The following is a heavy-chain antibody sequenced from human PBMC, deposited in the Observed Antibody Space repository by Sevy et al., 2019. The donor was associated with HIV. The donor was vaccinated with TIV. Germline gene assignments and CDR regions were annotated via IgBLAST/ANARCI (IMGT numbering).Heavy chain of an antibody. CDR3: VREGLGGFSYSLDC. J-gene: IGHJ4*02. CDR1: GFTFSNYW. Sequence: GGSLRLSCAASGFTFSNYWMSWVRQAPGKGLEWVATMKEDGSEKYYVDSVKGRFTISRDNAKNSLYVQMNSLRAEDTAVYYCVREGLGGFSYSLDCWGQGTLVTVSS. CDR2: MKEDGSEK. D-gene: IGHD5-18*01. V-gene: IGHV3-7*01.